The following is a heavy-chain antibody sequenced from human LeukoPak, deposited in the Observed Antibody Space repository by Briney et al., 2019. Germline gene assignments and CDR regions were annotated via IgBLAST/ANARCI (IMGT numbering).Heavy chain of an antibody. CDR2: IYYGGST. V-gene: IGHV4-39*01. D-gene: IGHD4-17*01. CDR1: GGSISSSSYY. J-gene: IGHJ4*02. CDR3: ARHMSGDYEFDY. Sequence: SETLSLTCTVSGGSISSSSYYWGWIRQPSGEVLEWIGSIYYGGSTYYNPSLKSRVTISVDTSKNQFSLKLSSVTAADTGVYYCARHMSGDYEFDYWGQGTLVTVSS.